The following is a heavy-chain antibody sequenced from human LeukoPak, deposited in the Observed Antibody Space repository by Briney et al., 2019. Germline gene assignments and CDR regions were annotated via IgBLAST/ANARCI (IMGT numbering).Heavy chain of an antibody. CDR1: GGSISSSSYY. CDR3: ARQDCSSSSCYLGAFDI. J-gene: IGHJ3*02. V-gene: IGHV4-39*01. Sequence: PSETLSLTCTVSGGSISSSSYYWGWIRQPPGKGLEWIGSIYYSGSTYYKPSLKSRVTISVDTSKNQLSLKLSSVTAADTAVYYCARQDCSSSSCYLGAFDIWGQGTMVTVSS. CDR2: IYYSGST. D-gene: IGHD2-2*01.